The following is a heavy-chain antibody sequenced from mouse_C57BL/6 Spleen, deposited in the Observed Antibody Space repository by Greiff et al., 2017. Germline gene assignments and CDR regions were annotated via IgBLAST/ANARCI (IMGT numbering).Heavy chain of an antibody. CDR1: GYAFRSSW. CDR2: IYPGDGDT. Sequence: QVQLKESGPELVKPGASVKISCKASGYAFRSSWMNWVKQRPGKGLEWIGRIYPGDGDTNYNGKFKGKATLTADKSSSTAYMQLSSLTSEYSAVYFCARGRGQGGYFDYWGQGTTLTVSS. J-gene: IGHJ2*01. D-gene: IGHD3-3*01. V-gene: IGHV1-82*01. CDR3: ARGRGQGGYFDY.